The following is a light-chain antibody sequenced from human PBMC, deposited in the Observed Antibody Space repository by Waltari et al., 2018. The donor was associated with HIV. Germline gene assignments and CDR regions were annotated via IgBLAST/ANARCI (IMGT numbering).Light chain of an antibody. CDR2: DNT. CDR3: QSYDRGGSGSVV. J-gene: IGLJ2*01. Sequence: QSVLTQPPSVSGAPGQRVSISCTGSSSNPGAGFDVHWSQQIPGTAPTLLIYDNTNRPSGVPARFSDSKSGASASLAITGLQAEDEAYYYCQSYDRGGSGSVVFGGGTKLTVL. V-gene: IGLV1-40*01. CDR1: SSNPGAGFD.